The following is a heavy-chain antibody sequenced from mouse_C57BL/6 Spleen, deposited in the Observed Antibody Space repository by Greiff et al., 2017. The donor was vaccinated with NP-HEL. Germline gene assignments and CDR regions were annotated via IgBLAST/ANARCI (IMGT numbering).Heavy chain of an antibody. CDR1: GYTFTSYG. CDR3: ARNYGSSFPYCFDY. J-gene: IGHJ2*01. V-gene: IGHV1-81*01. CDR2: IYPRSGNT. Sequence: QVQLQQSGAELARPGASVKLSCKASGYTFTSYGISWVKQRTGQGLEWIGEIYPRSGNTYYNEKFKGKATLTADKSSSTAYMELRSLTSEDSAVYFCARNYGSSFPYCFDYWGQGTTLTVSS. D-gene: IGHD1-1*01.